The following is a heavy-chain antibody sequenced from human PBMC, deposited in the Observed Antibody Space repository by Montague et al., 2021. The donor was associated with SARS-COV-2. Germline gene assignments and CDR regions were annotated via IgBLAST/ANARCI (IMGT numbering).Heavy chain of an antibody. Sequence: SLRLSCAASGFIFSSYEMNWVRQAPGKGLEWVAGISNSGDTNYYADSVKGRFTISRDNAKNSLYLQMSSLRAEDTAVYYCARAGEDYYYDSSGFVYWGQGILVTVSS. J-gene: IGHJ4*02. CDR2: ISNSGDTN. D-gene: IGHD3-22*01. V-gene: IGHV3-48*03. CDR1: GFIFSSYE. CDR3: ARAGEDYYYDSSGFVY.